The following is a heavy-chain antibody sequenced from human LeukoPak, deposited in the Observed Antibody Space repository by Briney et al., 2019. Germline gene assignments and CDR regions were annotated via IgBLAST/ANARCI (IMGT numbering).Heavy chain of an antibody. CDR2: ISWDGGST. V-gene: IGHV3-43D*04. CDR3: AKAGDCTNGVCYTTYYYMDV. Sequence: SGGSLRLSCAASGFTFDDYAMHWVRQAPGKGLEWVSLISWDGGSTYYADSVKGRFTISRDNSKNSLYLQMNSLRAEDTALYYCAKAGDCTNGVCYTTYYYMDVWGKGTTVTVSS. D-gene: IGHD2-8*01. CDR1: GFTFDDYA. J-gene: IGHJ6*03.